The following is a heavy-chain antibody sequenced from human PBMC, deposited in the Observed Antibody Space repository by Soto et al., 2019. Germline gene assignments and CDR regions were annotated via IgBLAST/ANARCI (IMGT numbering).Heavy chain of an antibody. CDR2: IYYSGST. D-gene: IGHD3-3*01. CDR1: GGSISSRGYY. V-gene: IGHV4-61*08. CDR3: ARDAFGVDNWFDP. J-gene: IGHJ5*02. Sequence: PLETLSLTCTVSGGSISSRGYYWGWIRQPPGKGLEWIGYIYYSGSTNYNPSLKSRVTISVDTSKNQFSLKLSSVTAADTAVYYCARDAFGVDNWFDPWGQGTLVTVSS.